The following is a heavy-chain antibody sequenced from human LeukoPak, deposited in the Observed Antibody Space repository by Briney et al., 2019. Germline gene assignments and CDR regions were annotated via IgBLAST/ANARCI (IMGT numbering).Heavy chain of an antibody. J-gene: IGHJ3*02. D-gene: IGHD3-22*01. CDR2: IRGSGSST. V-gene: IGHV3-23*01. CDR1: GFIFSSYV. Sequence: SGGSLRLSCAASGFIFSSYVMSWVRQAPGKGLEWVSAIRGSGSSTYYADSVKGRFTISRDNSKNTLYLQMNSLRVEDTAIYYCAKKYYYDGSGSFPHDAFDIWGQGTMVTVSS. CDR3: AKKYYYDGSGSFPHDAFDI.